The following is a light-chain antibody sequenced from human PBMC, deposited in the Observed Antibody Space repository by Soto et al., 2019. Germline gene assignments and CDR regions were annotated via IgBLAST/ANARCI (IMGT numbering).Light chain of an antibody. CDR1: SSNIGSNS. CDR3: AAWDDSLNGPV. CDR2: CNN. Sequence: QSVLTQPPSASGTPGQRVSISCSGSSSNIGSNSVNWYQQLPGTAPKLLIYCNNQRPSGVPDRISGSKSGTSASLAISGLQSEDEADYYCAAWDDSLNGPVFGTGTKLTVL. V-gene: IGLV1-44*01. J-gene: IGLJ1*01.